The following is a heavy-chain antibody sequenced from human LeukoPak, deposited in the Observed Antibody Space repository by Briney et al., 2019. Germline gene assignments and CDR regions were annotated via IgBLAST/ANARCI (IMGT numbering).Heavy chain of an antibody. CDR3: ARVGSSCYYMDV. CDR2: ISGNGRT. D-gene: IGHD6-13*01. Sequence: GSLRLSCAASGFTVSSNYMNWVRQAPGKGLEWVSVISGNGRTFYADSLKGRFTISRDNSKNTLYLQMNSLRAEDTAVYYCARVGSSCYYMDVWGKGTTVTVSS. V-gene: IGHV3-66*01. CDR1: GFTVSSNY. J-gene: IGHJ6*03.